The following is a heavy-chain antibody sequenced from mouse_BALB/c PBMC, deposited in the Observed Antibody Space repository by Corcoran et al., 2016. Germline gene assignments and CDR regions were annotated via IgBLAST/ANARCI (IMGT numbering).Heavy chain of an antibody. CDR2: INTYTGES. Sequence: QIQLVQSGPELKKTGETVKISCKASGYTFTTNGMNWGKQAPGKGLKWMGWINTYTGESTYADDFKGRFAFSLETSASTAYLQIKNLKNEDTATYFCAREPYAMDYWGQGTSVTVSS. CDR1: GYTFTTNG. V-gene: IGHV9-3-1*01. J-gene: IGHJ4*01. CDR3: AREPYAMDY.